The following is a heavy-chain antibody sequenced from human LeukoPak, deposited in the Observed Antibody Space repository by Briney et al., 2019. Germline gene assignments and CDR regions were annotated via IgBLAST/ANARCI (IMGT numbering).Heavy chain of an antibody. J-gene: IGHJ6*02. D-gene: IGHD2-8*01. CDR2: INPSGGST. V-gene: IGHV1-46*01. CDR3: ARDPSVLMVYAIGDYYYYGMDV. Sequence: ASVKVSCKASGYTFTSYGISWVRQAPGQGLEWMGIINPSGGSTSYAQKFQGRVTMTRDTSTSTVYMELSSLRSEDTAVYYCARDPSVLMVYAIGDYYYYGMDVWGQGTTVTVSS. CDR1: GYTFTSYG.